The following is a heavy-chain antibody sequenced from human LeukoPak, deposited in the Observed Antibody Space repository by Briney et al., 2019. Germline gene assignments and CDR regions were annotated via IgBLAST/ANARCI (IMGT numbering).Heavy chain of an antibody. CDR3: ARVTGYMIEDYFDY. J-gene: IGHJ4*02. CDR1: GGSISSYY. V-gene: IGHV4-59*01. CDR2: IYYSGST. D-gene: IGHD3-22*01. Sequence: PSETLSLTCTVSGGSISSYYWSWIRQPPGKGLEWIGSIYYSGSTYYNPSLKSRVTISVETSKNQFSLKLSSVTAADTAVYYCARVTGYMIEDYFDYWGQGTLVTVSS.